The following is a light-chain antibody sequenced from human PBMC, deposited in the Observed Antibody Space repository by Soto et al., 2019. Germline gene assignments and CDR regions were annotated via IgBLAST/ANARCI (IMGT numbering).Light chain of an antibody. Sequence: DVQMTQSPSSLSVSVGDRVTISCRASQVVSTYLAWYQQKPGQPPQLLIYAVSTWQSGVPSRFSGSASGTEFTLTISSLQPEDVATYDCQKYNSAPLTFGQGTRLE. V-gene: IGKV1-27*01. CDR2: AVS. CDR3: QKYNSAPLT. CDR1: QVVSTY. J-gene: IGKJ5*01.